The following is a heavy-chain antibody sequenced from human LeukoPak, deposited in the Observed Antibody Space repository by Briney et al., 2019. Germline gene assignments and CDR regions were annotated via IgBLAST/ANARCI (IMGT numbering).Heavy chain of an antibody. CDR3: ARDTRGYSYTDY. Sequence: PSETLSLTCTVSGGSISSYYWSWIRQPPGKGLEWIGRIYTSGSTIYNPSLKSRVTISVDTSKNQFSLKLSSVTAADTVVYYCARDTRGYSYTDYWGQGTLVTVSS. D-gene: IGHD5-18*01. J-gene: IGHJ4*02. CDR1: GGSISSYY. CDR2: IYTSGST. V-gene: IGHV4-4*08.